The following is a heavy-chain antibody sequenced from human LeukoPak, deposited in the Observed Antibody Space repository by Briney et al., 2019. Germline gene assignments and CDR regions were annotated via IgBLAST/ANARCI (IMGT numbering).Heavy chain of an antibody. Sequence: GTSVKVSCKASGYTFTDYYMHWVRQAPGQGLEWMGWINPNSAGTNYAQKFEGRVTMTRDTSISTAYMELSRLRSDDTAVYYCAREDTGWYVDYWGQGTLVTVSS. CDR3: AREDTGWYVDY. J-gene: IGHJ4*02. CDR2: INPNSAGT. CDR1: GYTFTDYY. V-gene: IGHV1-2*02. D-gene: IGHD6-19*01.